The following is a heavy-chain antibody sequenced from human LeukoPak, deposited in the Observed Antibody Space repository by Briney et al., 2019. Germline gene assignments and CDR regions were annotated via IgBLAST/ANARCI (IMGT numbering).Heavy chain of an antibody. CDR2: ISAYNGNT. V-gene: IGHV1-18*01. D-gene: IGHD3-16*01. CDR1: GYTFTSYG. J-gene: IGHJ4*02. Sequence: ASVKVSCKASGYTFTSYGISWVRQAPGQGLEWMGWISAYNGNTNYAQKLQGRVTMTTDTSTSTAYMELRSLRSDDTAVYYCARSPIMITFGGEIDYWGQGTLVTVSS. CDR3: ARSPIMITFGGEIDY.